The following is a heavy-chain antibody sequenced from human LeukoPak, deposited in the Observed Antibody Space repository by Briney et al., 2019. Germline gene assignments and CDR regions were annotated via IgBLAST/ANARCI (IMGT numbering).Heavy chain of an antibody. D-gene: IGHD2-15*01. Sequence: SVKVSCKASGGTFSSYAISWVRQAPGQGLGWMGRIIPIFGIANYAQKFQGRVTITADKSTSTAYMELSSLRSEDTAVYYCARTYCSGGSCYDLPYYYYYGMDVWGQGTTVTVSS. CDR1: GGTFSSYA. J-gene: IGHJ6*02. CDR2: IIPIFGIA. CDR3: ARTYCSGGSCYDLPYYYYYGMDV. V-gene: IGHV1-69*04.